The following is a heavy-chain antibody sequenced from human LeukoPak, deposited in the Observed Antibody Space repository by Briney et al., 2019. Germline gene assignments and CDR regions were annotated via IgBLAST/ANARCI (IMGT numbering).Heavy chain of an antibody. J-gene: IGHJ6*03. V-gene: IGHV4-59*01. CDR3: ARGRVSSSTWYSTYYYFFYMDF. CDR1: DDSITMYY. D-gene: IGHD4-11*01. Sequence: SETLSLTCTVSDDSITMYYWTWIRQPPGKGLEWIGYVDHTGSTKFNPSLNGRVSISRDTSNDFFSLRLRSVTAADTAVYFCARGRVSSSTWYSTYYYFFYMDFWGKGTTVTVSS. CDR2: VDHTGST.